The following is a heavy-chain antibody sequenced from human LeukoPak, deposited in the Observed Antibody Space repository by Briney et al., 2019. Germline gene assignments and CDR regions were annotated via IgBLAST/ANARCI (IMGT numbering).Heavy chain of an antibody. CDR3: ARVDIVAADGGYAFDI. J-gene: IGHJ3*02. CDR1: GFTFSSYG. CDR2: ISYDGSNK. Sequence: GGSLRLSCAASGFTFSSYGMHWVRQAPGKGLEWVAVISYDGSNKYYADSVKGRFTISRDNSKNTLYLQMNSLRAEDTAVYFCARVDIVAADGGYAFDIWGQGTMVTVSS. D-gene: IGHD6-13*01. V-gene: IGHV3-30*03.